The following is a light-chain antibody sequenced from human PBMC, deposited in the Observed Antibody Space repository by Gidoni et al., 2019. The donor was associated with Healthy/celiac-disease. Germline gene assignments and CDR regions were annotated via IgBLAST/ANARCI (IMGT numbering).Light chain of an antibody. CDR2: DAS. V-gene: IGKV3-11*01. CDR1: QSVRSY. J-gene: IGKJ5*01. Sequence: EIGLTQSPATLSLSPGDRATLTCRASQSVRSYLAWYQQKPGQAPRLLIYDASNMATGIPARFSGSGSGTDFTLTISSLEPEDFAVYYCQQRSTWPITFGQGTRLEIK. CDR3: QQRSTWPIT.